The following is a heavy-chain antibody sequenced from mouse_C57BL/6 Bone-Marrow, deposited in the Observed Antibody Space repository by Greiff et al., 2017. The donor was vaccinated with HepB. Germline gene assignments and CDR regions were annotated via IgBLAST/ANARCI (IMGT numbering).Heavy chain of an antibody. CDR3: ARDYYGISPYYYAMDY. D-gene: IGHD1-1*01. Sequence: VQLQQPGTELVKPGASVKLSCKASGYTFTSYWMHWVKQRPGQGLEWIGNINPSNGGTNYNEKFKSKATLTVDKSSSTAYMQLSSLTSEDSAVYYCARDYYGISPYYYAMDYWGQGTSVTVSS. J-gene: IGHJ4*01. CDR2: INPSNGGT. CDR1: GYTFTSYW. V-gene: IGHV1-53*01.